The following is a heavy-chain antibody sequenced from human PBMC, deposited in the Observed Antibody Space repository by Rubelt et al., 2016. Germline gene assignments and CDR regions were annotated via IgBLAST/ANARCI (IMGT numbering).Heavy chain of an antibody. D-gene: IGHD1-26*01. V-gene: IGHV4-39*01. CDR2: IYYTGRT. CDR3: ARQVGSGKWYSDL. Sequence: QVQLQESGPGLVKPSETLSLTCTVSGDSISNDYHWGWIRQTPGKGLEWIGSIYYTGRTYYPPSLRSRVSMSADTSKNQFSVSLSAVTAADTAVYYCARQVGSGKWYSDLWGRGTLVTVSS. J-gene: IGHJ2*01. CDR1: GDSISNDYH.